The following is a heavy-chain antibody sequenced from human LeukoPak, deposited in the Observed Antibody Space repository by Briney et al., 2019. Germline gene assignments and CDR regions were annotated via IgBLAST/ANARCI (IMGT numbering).Heavy chain of an antibody. J-gene: IGHJ4*02. Sequence: SETLSLTRAVYGESFSAYYWSWIRQPPGKGLEWIGEINHSGSTNYNPSLKSRVTISLDTSKNQFSLKLSSVTAADTAVYYCARQDAAAVAAFDYWGQGTLVTVSS. CDR1: GESFSAYY. CDR2: INHSGST. CDR3: ARQDAAAVAAFDY. D-gene: IGHD6-19*01. V-gene: IGHV4-34*01.